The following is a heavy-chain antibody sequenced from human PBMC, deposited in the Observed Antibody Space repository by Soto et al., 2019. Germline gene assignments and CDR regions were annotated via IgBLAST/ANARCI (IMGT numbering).Heavy chain of an antibody. V-gene: IGHV4-31*03. Sequence: QVQLQESGPGLVKPSQTLSLTCTVSGGSISSGGYYWSWIRQHPGKGLEWIGYIYYSGSTYYNPSLKSRVTISVDTSKNQFSLKLSPVTAADTAVYYCAREVLRYQLLVSRAFDIWGQGTMVTVSS. J-gene: IGHJ3*02. CDR2: IYYSGST. CDR3: AREVLRYQLLVSRAFDI. D-gene: IGHD2-2*01. CDR1: GGSISSGGYY.